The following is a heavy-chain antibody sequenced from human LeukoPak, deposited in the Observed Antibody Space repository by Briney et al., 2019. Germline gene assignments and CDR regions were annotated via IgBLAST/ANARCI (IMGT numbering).Heavy chain of an antibody. D-gene: IGHD5-24*01. CDR3: AARDGYNSGIDY. CDR2: IYYSGST. J-gene: IGHJ4*02. V-gene: IGHV4-30-4*01. CDR1: GGSISSGDYY. Sequence: SETLSLTCTVSGGSISSGDYYWSWIRQPPGKGLEWIGYIYYSGSTNYNPSLKSRVTISVDTSKNQFSLKLSSVTAADTAVYYCAARDGYNSGIDYWGQGTLVTVSS.